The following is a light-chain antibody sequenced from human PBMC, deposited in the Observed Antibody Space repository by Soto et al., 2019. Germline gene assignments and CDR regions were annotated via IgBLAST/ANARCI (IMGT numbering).Light chain of an antibody. CDR1: RTITKF. CDR2: SSS. Sequence: DIQMTQSPSSLSASVGDRVTITCRASRTITKFLNWYHQKPGKAPNLLIYSSSNLESGVPTRFSGTGSGTDFALTISSLQPDDFGTYYCHQSFGSPFTFGQGTRVDIK. CDR3: HQSFGSPFT. J-gene: IGKJ5*01. V-gene: IGKV1-39*01.